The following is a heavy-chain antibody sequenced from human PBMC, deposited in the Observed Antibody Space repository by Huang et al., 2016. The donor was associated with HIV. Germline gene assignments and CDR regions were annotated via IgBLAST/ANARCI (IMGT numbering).Heavy chain of an antibody. V-gene: IGHV4-59*01. Sequence: QVQLQESGPGLVKPSETLSLTCTVSGGSISSYYWSWIPQPPGKGLECIGYIDYSGSTNYNPALKIRVAISGDTSKNQFSLKLRSVTAADTAVYYCARGPSPWLQEAFDIWGQGTMVTVSS. CDR1: GGSISSYY. D-gene: IGHD5-12*01. CDR2: IDYSGST. J-gene: IGHJ3*02. CDR3: ARGPSPWLQEAFDI.